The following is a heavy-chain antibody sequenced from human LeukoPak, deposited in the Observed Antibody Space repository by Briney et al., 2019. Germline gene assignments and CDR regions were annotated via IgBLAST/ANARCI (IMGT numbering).Heavy chain of an antibody. Sequence: GGSLRLSCAASGFTFSSYWMHWVRQAPGKGLVWVSRINTDGSSTSYADSVKGRFTISRDNAKNALYLQMNSLRAEDTAVYYCARDHSGRLPDYWGQGTLVTVSS. CDR3: ARDHSGRLPDY. CDR2: INTDGSST. D-gene: IGHD1-26*01. J-gene: IGHJ4*02. CDR1: GFTFSSYW. V-gene: IGHV3-74*01.